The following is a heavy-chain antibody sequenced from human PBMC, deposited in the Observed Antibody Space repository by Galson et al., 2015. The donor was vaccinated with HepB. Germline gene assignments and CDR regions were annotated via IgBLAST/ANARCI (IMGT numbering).Heavy chain of an antibody. CDR1: EISLSTSGLG. CDR2: IYWNDDK. CDR3: ALVIFWSGFHYLDN. V-gene: IGHV2-5*01. J-gene: IGHJ4*02. D-gene: IGHD3-3*01. Sequence: PALVKPTQTLTLTCTFSEISLSTSGLGVAWIRQSPGKALEWLALIYWNDDKDYSPSLKSRLSITKYTSDSQVDLTMTTVDPVDTATYYCALVIFWSGFHYLDNWGQGILVTVSS.